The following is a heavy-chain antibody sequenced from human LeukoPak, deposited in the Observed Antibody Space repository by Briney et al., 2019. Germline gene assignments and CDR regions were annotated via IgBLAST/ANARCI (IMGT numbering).Heavy chain of an antibody. J-gene: IGHJ4*02. CDR1: GFTFSSYA. V-gene: IGHV3-23*01. CDR2: IGGSAGST. CDR3: AKDGSGIYPLYYFDC. Sequence: PGGSLRLSCAASGFTFSSYAMSWVRQAPGKGLEWVSGIGGSAGSTYYGYSVKGRFTISRDNSKNTVYLQMNSLRAEDTAVYYCAKDGSGIYPLYYFDCWGQGTLVTVSS. D-gene: IGHD1-26*01.